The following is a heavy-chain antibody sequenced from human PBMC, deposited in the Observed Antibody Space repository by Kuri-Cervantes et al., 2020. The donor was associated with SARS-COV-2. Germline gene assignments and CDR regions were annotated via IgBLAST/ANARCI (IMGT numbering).Heavy chain of an antibody. CDR2: IYYSGST. CDR1: GGSISSGGYY. V-gene: IGHV4-31*03. Sequence: SETLSLTCTVSGGSISSGGYYWSWIRQHPGKGLEWIGYIYYSGSTYYNPSLKSRVTISVDTSKNQFSLKLSSVTAADTAVYYCARYGDQTRWGFDYWGQGTLVTVYS. CDR3: ARYGDQTRWGFDY. J-gene: IGHJ4*02. D-gene: IGHD4-17*01.